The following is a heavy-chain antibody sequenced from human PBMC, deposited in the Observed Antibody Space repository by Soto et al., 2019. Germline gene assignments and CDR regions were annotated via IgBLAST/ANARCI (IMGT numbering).Heavy chain of an antibody. Sequence: GGSLRLSCAASGFTFSNNAMSWVRQAPGKGLEWVSTITDTGHTTYQADTVKDRFTFSRDNSKSTLYLQMNSLRAEDTAVYYCATRRGGGVGYFDYWGQGTRVTVSS. CDR3: ATRRGGGVGYFDY. CDR2: ITDTGHTT. CDR1: GFTFSNNA. D-gene: IGHD1-26*01. V-gene: IGHV3-23*01. J-gene: IGHJ4*02.